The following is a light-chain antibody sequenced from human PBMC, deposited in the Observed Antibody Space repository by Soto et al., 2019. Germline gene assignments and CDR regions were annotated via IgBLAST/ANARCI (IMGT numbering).Light chain of an antibody. CDR2: EVS. J-gene: IGLJ1*01. CDR3: SSYTSSSTLDV. V-gene: IGLV2-14*01. CDR1: SSDIGGYNY. Sequence: QSALTQPASVSGSPGQSITISCAGNSSDIGGYNYVSWYQQHPGKAPKVMIYEVSNRPSGVSNRFSGSKSGNTASLTISGLQAEDEADYYCSSYTSSSTLDVFGTGTKVTVL.